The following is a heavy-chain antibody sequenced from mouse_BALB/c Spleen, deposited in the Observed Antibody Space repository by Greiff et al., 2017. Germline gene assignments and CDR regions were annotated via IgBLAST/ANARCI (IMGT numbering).Heavy chain of an antibody. CDR1: GYSITSDYA. V-gene: IGHV3-2*02. CDR2: ISYSGST. CDR3: ARERGNYVFAY. J-gene: IGHJ3*01. Sequence: EVKLQESGPGLVKPSQSLSLTCTVTGYSITSDYAWYWIRQFPGNKLEWMGYISYSGSTSYNPSLKSRISITRDTSKNQFFLQLNSVTTEDTATYYCARERGNYVFAYWGQGTLVTVSA. D-gene: IGHD2-1*01.